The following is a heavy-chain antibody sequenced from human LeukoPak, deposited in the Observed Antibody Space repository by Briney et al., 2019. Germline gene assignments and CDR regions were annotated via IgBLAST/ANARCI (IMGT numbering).Heavy chain of an antibody. D-gene: IGHD4-23*01. CDR1: GYSISSGYY. Sequence: SETLSLTCAVSGYSISSGYYWGWIRQPPGKGLEWIGSIYHSGSTYYNPSLKSRVTISVDTSKNQFPLKLSSVTAADTAVYYCARLYYGGITYYYYYMDVWGKGTTVTVSS. CDR3: ARLYYGGITYYYYYMDV. CDR2: IYHSGST. V-gene: IGHV4-38-2*01. J-gene: IGHJ6*03.